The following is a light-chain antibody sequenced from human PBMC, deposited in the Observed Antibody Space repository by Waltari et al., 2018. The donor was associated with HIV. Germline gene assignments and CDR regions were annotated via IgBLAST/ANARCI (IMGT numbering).Light chain of an antibody. J-gene: IGKJ1*01. Sequence: RASQSVISSYLAWYQQTPGQAPRLLIYGASSGATGIPARFSGSGSGTDFTLTISGLEPEDFAMYYCQQYGSSPWTFGQGTKVEIK. CDR2: GAS. CDR1: QSVISSY. CDR3: QQYGSSPWT. V-gene: IGKV3-20*01.